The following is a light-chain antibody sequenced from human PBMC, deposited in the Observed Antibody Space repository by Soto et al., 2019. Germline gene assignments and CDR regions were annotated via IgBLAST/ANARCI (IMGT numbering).Light chain of an antibody. J-gene: IGLJ2*01. CDR1: SSNIGNNA. CDR3: AAWDDSLNGVV. CDR2: YDD. V-gene: IGLV1-36*01. Sequence: QSVLTQPPSVSDAPRQRVTISCSGSSSNIGNNAVNWYQQLPGTAPKLLIYYDDLLPSGVSDRFSGSKSGTSASLAISGLQYEDEADYYCAAWDDSLNGVVFGGGTKLTVL.